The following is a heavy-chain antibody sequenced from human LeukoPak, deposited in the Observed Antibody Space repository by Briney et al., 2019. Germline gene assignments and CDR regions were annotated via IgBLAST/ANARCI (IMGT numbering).Heavy chain of an antibody. CDR1: GGTFSSYA. CDR3: ARDSGGHDFWSGYYYMDV. Sequence: SVKVSCKASGGTFSSYAISWVRQAPGQGLEWMGGIIPIFGTANYAQKFQGRVTITTDESTSTAYMELSSLRSEDTAVYYCARDSGGHDFWSGYYYMDVWGKGTTVTVSS. D-gene: IGHD3-3*01. CDR2: IIPIFGTA. V-gene: IGHV1-69*05. J-gene: IGHJ6*03.